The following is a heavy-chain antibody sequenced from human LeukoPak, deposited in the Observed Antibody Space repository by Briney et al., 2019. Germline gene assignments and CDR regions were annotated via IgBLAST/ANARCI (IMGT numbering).Heavy chain of an antibody. D-gene: IGHD4-17*01. CDR1: GGTFSSYA. CDR2: IIPILGIA. V-gene: IGHV1-69*04. CDR3: ARGTNDYGDSLGY. J-gene: IGHJ4*02. Sequence: SVKVSCKASGGTFSSYAISWVRQAPGQGLEWMGRIIPILGIANYAQKFQGRVTITADKSTSTAYMELSSLRSEDTAVYYCARGTNDYGDSLGYWGQGTLVTVSS.